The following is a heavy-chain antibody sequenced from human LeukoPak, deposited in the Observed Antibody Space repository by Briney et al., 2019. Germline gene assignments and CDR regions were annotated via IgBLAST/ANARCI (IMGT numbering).Heavy chain of an antibody. CDR2: MNPNSGNT. V-gene: IGHV1-8*01. J-gene: IGHJ5*02. Sequence: ASVKVSCKASGYTFTSYDINWVRQATGQGLEWMGWMNPNSGNTGYAQKFQGRVTMTRNTSISTAYMELSSLRSEDTAVYYCARMCYYGSGSPDWFDPWGQGTLVTVSS. CDR1: GYTFTSYD. CDR3: ARMCYYGSGSPDWFDP. D-gene: IGHD3-10*01.